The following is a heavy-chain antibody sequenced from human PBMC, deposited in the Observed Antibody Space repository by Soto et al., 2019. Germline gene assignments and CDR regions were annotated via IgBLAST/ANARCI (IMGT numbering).Heavy chain of an antibody. J-gene: IGHJ6*02. CDR1: GFTFSSYW. D-gene: IGHD3-16*01. V-gene: IGHV3-74*01. Sequence: GSLRLSCAASGFTFSSYWMHWVRQAPGKGLVWVSRINSDGSSTSYADSVKGRFTISRDNAKNTLYLQMNSLRAEDTAVYYCAREAPGWGGMDVWGQGTTVTVSS. CDR3: AREAPGWGGMDV. CDR2: INSDGSST.